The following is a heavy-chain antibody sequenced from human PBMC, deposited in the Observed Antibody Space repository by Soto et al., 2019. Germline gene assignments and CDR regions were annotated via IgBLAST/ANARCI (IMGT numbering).Heavy chain of an antibody. D-gene: IGHD3-10*01. V-gene: IGHV1-69*13. J-gene: IGHJ6*02. Sequence: ASVKVSCKASGGTFSSYAISWVRQAPGQGLEWMGGIIPIFGTANYAQKFQGRVTITADESTSTAYMELSSLRSGDTAVYYCASHMVRGVKAPYYYYGMDVWGQGTTVTVSS. CDR2: IIPIFGTA. CDR1: GGTFSSYA. CDR3: ASHMVRGVKAPYYYYGMDV.